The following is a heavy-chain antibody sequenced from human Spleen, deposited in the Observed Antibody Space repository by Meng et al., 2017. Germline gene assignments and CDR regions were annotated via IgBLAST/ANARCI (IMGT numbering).Heavy chain of an antibody. V-gene: IGHV3-23*01. CDR2: ISGSGGSA. D-gene: IGHD4-17*01. CDR1: GFTFSSYA. J-gene: IGHJ4*02. CDR3: AKRVAGDFYFDY. Sequence: GESLKISCAASGFTFSSYAMSWVRQSPGKGLEWVSAISGSGGSASFADSVKGRFTISRDNSKNTLYLQMNSLRAEDTAVYYCAKRVAGDFYFDYWGQGTLVTVSS.